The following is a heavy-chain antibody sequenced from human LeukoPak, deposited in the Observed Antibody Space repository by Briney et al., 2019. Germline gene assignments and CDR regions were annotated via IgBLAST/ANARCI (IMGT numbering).Heavy chain of an antibody. CDR2: VYYSGTT. D-gene: IGHD4/OR15-4a*01. CDR1: GVSISYYY. CDR3: AREDPQTRVPEGMDV. V-gene: IGHV4-59*01. Sequence: WESLSLTCTVSGVSISYYYWSWIRQSPGKGLEWVGYVYYSGTTNYNPSLKSRVTISVATSKNQFSLQLRSVTAADTAVYYCAREDPQTRVPEGMDVWGQGTTVTVS. J-gene: IGHJ6*02.